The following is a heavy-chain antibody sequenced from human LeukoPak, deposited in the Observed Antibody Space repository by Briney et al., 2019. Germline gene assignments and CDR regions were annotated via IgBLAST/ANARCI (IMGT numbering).Heavy chain of an antibody. CDR3: ARLGRRSTRYSYGLGYYYGMDV. CDR2: IYPGDSDT. Sequence: GESLKISRKGSGYSFTSYWIGWVRQMPGKGLEWMGIIYPGDSDTRYSPSFQGQVTISADKSISTAYLQWSSLKASDTAMYYCARLGRRSTRYSYGLGYYYGMDVWGQGTTVTVSS. CDR1: GYSFTSYW. D-gene: IGHD5-18*01. J-gene: IGHJ6*02. V-gene: IGHV5-51*01.